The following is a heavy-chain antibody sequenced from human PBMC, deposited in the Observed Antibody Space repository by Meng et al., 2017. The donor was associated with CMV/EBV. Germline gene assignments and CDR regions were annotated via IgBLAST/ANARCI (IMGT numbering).Heavy chain of an antibody. Sequence: SCAVYGGSFSGYYWSWIRQPPGKGLEWIGEISHSGSTNYNPSLKSRVTISVDTSKNQFSLKLSSVTAADTAVYYCATLYSGSYYYYYYYYGMDVWGQGTTVTVSS. D-gene: IGHD3-10*01. CDR2: ISHSGST. J-gene: IGHJ6*02. CDR1: GGSFSGYY. V-gene: IGHV4-34*01. CDR3: ATLYSGSYYYYYYYYGMDV.